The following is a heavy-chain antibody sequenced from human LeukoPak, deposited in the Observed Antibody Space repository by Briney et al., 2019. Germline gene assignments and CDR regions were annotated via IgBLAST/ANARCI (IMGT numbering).Heavy chain of an antibody. CDR3: TRPAAAGTFDY. Sequence: PGGSLRLSCAASGFTFSGSAMHWVRQASGKGLEWVGRIRSKANSYATAYAASVKGRFTISRDDSKNTAYLQMNSLKTEDTAVYYCTRPAAAGTFDYWGQGTLVTVSS. V-gene: IGHV3-73*01. J-gene: IGHJ4*02. D-gene: IGHD6-13*01. CDR2: IRSKANSYAT. CDR1: GFTFSGSA.